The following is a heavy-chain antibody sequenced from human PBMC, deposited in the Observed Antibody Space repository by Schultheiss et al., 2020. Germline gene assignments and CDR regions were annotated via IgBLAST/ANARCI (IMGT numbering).Heavy chain of an antibody. CDR2: IYYSGST. J-gene: IGHJ5*02. CDR1: GGSISSYY. Sequence: SETLSLTCTVSGGSISSYYWSWIRQPPGKGLEWIGYIYYSGSTNYNPSLKSRVTISVDTSKNQFSLRLSSVTAADTALYYCARVEEREVRGNWFDPWGQGTLVTVSS. CDR3: ARVEEREVRGNWFDP. D-gene: IGHD3-10*01. V-gene: IGHV4-59*12.